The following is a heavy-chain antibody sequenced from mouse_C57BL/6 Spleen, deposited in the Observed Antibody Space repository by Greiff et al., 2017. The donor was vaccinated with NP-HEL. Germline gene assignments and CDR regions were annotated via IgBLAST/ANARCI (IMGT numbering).Heavy chain of an antibody. D-gene: IGHD2-2*01. Sequence: EVQLQQSGPELVKPGASVKISCKASGYTFTDYYMNWVKQSHGKSLEWIGDINPNNGGTSYNQKFKGKATLTVDKSSSTAYMELRSLTSEDSAVYYCVYGYYFDYWGQGTTLTVSS. CDR1: GYTFTDYY. J-gene: IGHJ2*01. CDR2: INPNNGGT. CDR3: VYGYYFDY. V-gene: IGHV1-26*01.